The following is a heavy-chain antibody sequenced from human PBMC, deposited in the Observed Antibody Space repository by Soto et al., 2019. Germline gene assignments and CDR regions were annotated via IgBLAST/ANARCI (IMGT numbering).Heavy chain of an antibody. D-gene: IGHD6-13*01. CDR1: GFTFDDYA. J-gene: IGHJ4*02. Sequence: GGSLRLSCAASGFTFDDYAMHWVRQAPGKGLEWVSGISWNSGSIGYADSVKGRFTISRDNAKNSLYLQMNSLRAEDTALYYCAKGGVIAAARSGGLDYWGQGTLVTVSS. V-gene: IGHV3-9*01. CDR3: AKGGVIAAARSGGLDY. CDR2: ISWNSGSI.